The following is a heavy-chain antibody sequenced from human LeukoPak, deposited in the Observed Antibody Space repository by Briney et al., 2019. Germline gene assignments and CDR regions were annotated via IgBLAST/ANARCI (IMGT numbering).Heavy chain of an antibody. J-gene: IGHJ3*02. Sequence: ASVKVSGKPSGYTFTGYFIHWGRQAPGQGLEWMAWINHKNEDTDYAQKSRGRVPMNWDRSIRTAYMEMSSLRSDDTAIYCCAINSKVPDAFDIWGQGTMVIVSS. CDR1: GYTFTGYF. CDR3: AINSKVPDAFDI. V-gene: IGHV1-2*02. D-gene: IGHD1-1*01. CDR2: INHKNEDT.